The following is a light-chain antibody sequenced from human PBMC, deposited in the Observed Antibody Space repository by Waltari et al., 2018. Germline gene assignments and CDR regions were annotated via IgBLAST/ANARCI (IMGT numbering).Light chain of an antibody. CDR3: AVWAGSLNRVV. CDR2: SND. V-gene: IGLV1-44*01. Sequence: QSVLTQPPSASGAPGPRVTISCSGSTSTIPSNAVNWYQQVPGTAPKLLIHSNDQRPSGVPDRFSGSKSGISASLAISGLQSEDEADYYCAVWAGSLNRVVFGGGTKLTVL. CDR1: TSTIPSNA. J-gene: IGLJ2*01.